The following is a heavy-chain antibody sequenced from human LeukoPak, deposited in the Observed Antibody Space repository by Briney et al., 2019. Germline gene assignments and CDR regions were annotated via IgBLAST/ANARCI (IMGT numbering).Heavy chain of an antibody. V-gene: IGHV1-2*02. CDR2: INPNSGGT. Sequence: ASVKVSCKASGYTFTGYYMHWVRQAPGQGLEWMGWINPNSGGTNYAQEFQGRVTMTRDTSISTAYMELSRLRSDDTAVYYCARFDILTGYSLGAFDIWGQGTMVTVSS. CDR3: ARFDILTGYSLGAFDI. J-gene: IGHJ3*02. D-gene: IGHD3-9*01. CDR1: GYTFTGYY.